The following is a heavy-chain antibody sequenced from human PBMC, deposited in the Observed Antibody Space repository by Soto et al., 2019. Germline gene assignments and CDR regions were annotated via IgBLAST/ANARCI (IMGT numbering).Heavy chain of an antibody. CDR3: TSRATKYAFGSGYYSPNANY. CDR1: GFTFSNAW. V-gene: IGHV3-15*01. Sequence: EVQLVESGGGLVKPGGSLRLSCAASGFTFSNAWMSWVRQAPGKGLEWAGRITSKTDGGTTDYAQPVNGSFTIPRDDSKNTLYLKMNSLKSGDTAVYYCTSRATKYAFGSGYYSPNANYRGQGTLVTVS. CDR2: ITSKTDGGTT. D-gene: IGHD3-3*01. J-gene: IGHJ4*02.